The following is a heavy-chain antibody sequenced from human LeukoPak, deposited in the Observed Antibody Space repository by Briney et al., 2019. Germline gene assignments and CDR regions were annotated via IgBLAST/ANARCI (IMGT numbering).Heavy chain of an antibody. V-gene: IGHV1-18*04. Sequence: GASVKVSCKASGYTFKNYGISWVRQAPGQGLEWMGWISTYNGDTKHAQKVQGRLTLTADASTSTAYMELRGLRSDDTAVYYCARDPSNTSGWYNWFDFWGQGTLVTVSS. CDR3: ARDPSNTSGWYNWFDF. J-gene: IGHJ5*01. CDR1: GYTFKNYG. D-gene: IGHD6-19*01. CDR2: ISTYNGDT.